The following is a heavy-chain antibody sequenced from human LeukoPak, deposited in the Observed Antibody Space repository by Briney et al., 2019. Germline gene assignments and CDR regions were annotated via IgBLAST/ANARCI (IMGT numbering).Heavy chain of an antibody. V-gene: IGHV3-30*02. CDR1: GFTFSSYG. D-gene: IGHD3-10*01. Sequence: GGSLRLSCAASGFTFSSYGMHWVRQAPGKGLEWVAFIRYDGSNKYYADSVKGRFTISRDNSKNTLYVQMNSLRAEDTAVYYCAEDRGFGVFFQYYFDYWGQGTLVTVSS. J-gene: IGHJ4*02. CDR2: IRYDGSNK. CDR3: AEDRGFGVFFQYYFDY.